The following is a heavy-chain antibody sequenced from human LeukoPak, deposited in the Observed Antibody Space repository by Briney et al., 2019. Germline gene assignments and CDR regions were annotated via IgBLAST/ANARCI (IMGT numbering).Heavy chain of an antibody. CDR2: MNPNSGNT. V-gene: IGHV1-8*01. Sequence: ASVKVSYKASGYTFTSYDINWVRQAIGQGLEWMGWMNPNSGNTGYAQKFQGRVTMTRNTSISTAYMELSSLRSEDTAVYYCARIGSPSAFDIWGQGTMVTVSS. J-gene: IGHJ3*02. D-gene: IGHD1-26*01. CDR1: GYTFTSYD. CDR3: ARIGSPSAFDI.